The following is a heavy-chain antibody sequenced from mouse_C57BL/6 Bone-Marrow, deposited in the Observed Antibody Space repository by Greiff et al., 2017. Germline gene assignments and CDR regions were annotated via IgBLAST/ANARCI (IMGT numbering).Heavy chain of an antibody. J-gene: IGHJ4*01. Sequence: VQLQQSGAELVRPGASVKLSCTASGFNIKDDYMHWVKQRPEQGLEWIGWIDPENGDTEYASKFQGKATITADTTSNTAYLQLSSLTSEDTAVYYCMSDYDAMDYWGQGTSVTVAS. CDR3: MSDYDAMDY. D-gene: IGHD2-4*01. CDR2: IDPENGDT. V-gene: IGHV14-4*01. CDR1: GFNIKDDY.